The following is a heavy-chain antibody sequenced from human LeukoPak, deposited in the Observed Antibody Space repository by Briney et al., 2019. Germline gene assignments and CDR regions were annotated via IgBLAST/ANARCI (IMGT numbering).Heavy chain of an antibody. CDR2: INPNTGAA. Sequence: GASVKVSCKPSGYTFTGYYIHWVRQAPGQGLECLGWINPNTGAANYAQRFQGRVTLTRDTSISTAYMELNWLTSDDTAVYYCVSGYSIAYWGQGTLVTVSS. CDR3: VSGYSIAY. CDR1: GYTFTGYY. J-gene: IGHJ4*02. V-gene: IGHV1-2*02. D-gene: IGHD2-21*01.